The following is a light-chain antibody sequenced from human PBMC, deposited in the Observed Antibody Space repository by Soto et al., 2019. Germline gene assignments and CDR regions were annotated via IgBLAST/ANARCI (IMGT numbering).Light chain of an antibody. J-gene: IGKJ1*01. V-gene: IGKV3-15*01. CDR2: DAS. Sequence: EVVMTQSPASLSASPGERVTLSCRASQNIRSSLAWYQQIPGQATRLLIYDASTRATGIPPRFSGSGSGTDFTLTSSSLQPEDFATYYCQQTYTLPLTFAQGTKVDIK. CDR3: QQTYTLPLT. CDR1: QNIRSS.